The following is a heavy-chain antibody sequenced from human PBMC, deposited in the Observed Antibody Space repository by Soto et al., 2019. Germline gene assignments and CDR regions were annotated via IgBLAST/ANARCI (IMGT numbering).Heavy chain of an antibody. J-gene: IGHJ4*01. D-gene: IGHD3-10*01. CDR2: IMKDGSVK. V-gene: IGHV3-7*01. Sequence: EVQLVESGGGLVQPGGSLRLSCAASGFTFGSYWMSWVRQTPGKGLEWLGTIMKDGSVKKYVDSVKGRFTVSRDNAKTSLYLQMDSLRVEDTAVYDCARDSGYDSGSSVNHYLDYWGHGTLVTVSS. CDR1: GFTFGSYW. CDR3: ARDSGYDSGSSVNHYLDY.